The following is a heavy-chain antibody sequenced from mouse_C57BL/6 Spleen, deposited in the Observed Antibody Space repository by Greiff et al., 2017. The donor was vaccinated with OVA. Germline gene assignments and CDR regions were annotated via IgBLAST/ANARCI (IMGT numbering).Heavy chain of an antibody. CDR2: ISYSGST. Sequence: EVQRVESGPGMVKPSQSLSLTCTVTGYSITSGYDWHWIRHFPGNKLEWMGYISYSGSTNYNPSLKSRISITHDTSKNHFFLKLNSVTTEDTATYYCARYGSSYWYFDVWGTGTTVTVSS. J-gene: IGHJ1*03. CDR1: GYSITSGYD. V-gene: IGHV3-1*01. D-gene: IGHD1-1*01. CDR3: ARYGSSYWYFDV.